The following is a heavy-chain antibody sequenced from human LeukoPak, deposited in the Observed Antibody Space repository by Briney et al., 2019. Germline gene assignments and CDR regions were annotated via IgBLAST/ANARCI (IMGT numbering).Heavy chain of an antibody. CDR2: INSDGSST. V-gene: IGHV3-74*01. CDR1: GFTFSSYW. J-gene: IGHJ6*03. CDR3: ARVMIVVRYYYYYYMDV. Sequence: PGGSLRLSCAASGFTFSSYWMHWVRQAPGKGLVWVSRINSDGSSTSYADSVKGRFTISRDNAKNTLCLQMNSLRAEDTAVYYCARVMIVVRYYYYYYMDVWGKGTTVTVSS. D-gene: IGHD3-22*01.